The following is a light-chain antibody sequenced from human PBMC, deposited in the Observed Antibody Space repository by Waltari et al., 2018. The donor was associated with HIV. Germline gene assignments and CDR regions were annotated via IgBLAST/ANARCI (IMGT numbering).Light chain of an antibody. V-gene: IGLV1-44*01. CDR3: AAWDDSLNGYV. CDR1: SSNIGSNT. J-gene: IGLJ1*01. Sequence: QSVLTQPPSASGTPGQRVTIPCSGSSSNIGSNTVNCYQQLPGTAPKLLIYSNTQRPSGVPDRCSGSKSGTSASLAISGLQSEDEADYYCAAWDDSLNGYVFGTGTKVTVL. CDR2: SNT.